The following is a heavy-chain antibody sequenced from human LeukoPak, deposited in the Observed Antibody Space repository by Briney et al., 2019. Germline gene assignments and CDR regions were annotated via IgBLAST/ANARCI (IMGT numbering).Heavy chain of an antibody. J-gene: IGHJ4*02. CDR2: ISYDGSNK. V-gene: IGHV3-30*03. CDR3: VAPFY. Sequence: PGRSLRLSCAASGFTFSSYGMHWVRQAPGKGLEWVAVISYDGSNKYYADSVKGRFTISRDNAKNSLYLQMNSLRAEDTAVYYCVAPFYWGQGILVTVSS. CDR1: GFTFSSYG.